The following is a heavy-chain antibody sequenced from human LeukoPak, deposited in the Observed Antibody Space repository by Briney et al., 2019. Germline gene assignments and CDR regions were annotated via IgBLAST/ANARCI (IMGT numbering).Heavy chain of an antibody. D-gene: IGHD2-21*01. CDR2: FDGNAHGT. Sequence: GGSLRLSCATSGFTFSQFRMTWVRQPPGKGLEWVASFDGNAHGTYFADSVKGRCTISSDNSKNTVYLQMNSLRADDTAIYYCAKARIIGVGWAQFDSWGQGSLVTVSS. CDR1: GFTFSQFR. CDR3: AKARIIGVGWAQFDS. J-gene: IGHJ4*02. V-gene: IGHV3-23*01.